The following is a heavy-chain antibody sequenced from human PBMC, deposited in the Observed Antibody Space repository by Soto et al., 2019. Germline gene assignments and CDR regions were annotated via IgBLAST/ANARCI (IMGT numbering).Heavy chain of an antibody. Sequence: SETLSLTCAVYGGSFSGYYWSWIRQPPGKGLEWIGEINHSGSTNYNPSLKSRVTISVDTAKNQFSLKLSSVTAADTAVYYCARRAARTGYYYDSSGYYFFDYSAQGSLVIGSS. CDR2: INHSGST. CDR1: GGSFSGYY. V-gene: IGHV4-34*01. J-gene: IGHJ4*02. CDR3: ARRAARTGYYYDSSGYYFFDY. D-gene: IGHD3-22*01.